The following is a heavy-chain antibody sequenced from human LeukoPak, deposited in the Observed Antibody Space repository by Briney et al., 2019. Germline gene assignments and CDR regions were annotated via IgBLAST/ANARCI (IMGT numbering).Heavy chain of an antibody. CDR2: IISIFGTA. CDR1: GGTFSSYA. V-gene: IGHV1-69*06. CDR3: ARGNLDLYDYVWGSYPDWFDP. J-gene: IGHJ5*02. D-gene: IGHD3-16*02. Sequence: SVKVSCKASGGTFSSYAISWVRQAPGQGLEWMGGIISIFGTANYAQKFQGRVTITADKSTSTAYMELSSLRSEDTAVYYCARGNLDLYDYVWGSYPDWFDPWGQGTLVTVSS.